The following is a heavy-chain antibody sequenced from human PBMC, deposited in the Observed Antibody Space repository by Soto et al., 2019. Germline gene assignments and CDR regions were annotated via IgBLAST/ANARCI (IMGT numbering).Heavy chain of an antibody. Sequence: GGSLRLSCAASGFTFSNAWMNWVRQAPGKGLEWVGRIKSKTDGGTTDYAAPVKGRFTISRDDSKNTLYLQMNSLKTEDTAVYYCTTEPDPFSLATQGIVDYWGQGTLVTVSS. CDR3: TTEPDPFSLATQGIVDY. D-gene: IGHD5-12*01. CDR2: IKSKTDGGTT. J-gene: IGHJ4*02. V-gene: IGHV3-15*07. CDR1: GFTFSNAW.